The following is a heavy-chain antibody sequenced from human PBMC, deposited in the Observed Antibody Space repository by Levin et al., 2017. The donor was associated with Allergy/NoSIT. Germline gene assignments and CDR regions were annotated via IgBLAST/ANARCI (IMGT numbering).Heavy chain of an antibody. Sequence: LSLTCAASGFTFSSYWMHWVRHTSGQGLLWVSRIDNDGRNTNYAESVKGRFTISRDNAENTLYLQMNSLRAEDTALYSCARDLRYCYLSDGYHSPDYWGQGTLVTVSS. D-gene: IGHD5-24*01. CDR2: IDNDGRNT. V-gene: IGHV3-74*01. J-gene: IGHJ4*02. CDR3: ARDLRYCYLSDGYHSPDY. CDR1: GFTFSSYW.